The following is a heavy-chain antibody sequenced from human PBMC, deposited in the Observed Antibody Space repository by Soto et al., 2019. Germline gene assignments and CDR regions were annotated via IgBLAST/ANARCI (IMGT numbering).Heavy chain of an antibody. J-gene: IGHJ5*02. V-gene: IGHV3-30*18. CDR2: ISYDGSNK. CDR3: AKDQNYYDSSGYYFNWFDP. D-gene: IGHD3-22*01. CDR1: GFTFSSYG. Sequence: GGSLRLSFAASGFTFSSYGMDWVRQAPGKGLEWVAVISYDGSNKYYADSVKGRFTISRDNSKNTLYLQMNSLRAEDTAVYYSAKDQNYYDSSGYYFNWFDPWGQGTLVTVSS.